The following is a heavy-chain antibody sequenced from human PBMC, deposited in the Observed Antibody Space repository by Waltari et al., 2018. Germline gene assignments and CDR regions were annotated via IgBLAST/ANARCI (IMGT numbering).Heavy chain of an antibody. CDR3: ATPMTTVTTPVL. CDR1: GDSVGRRSHY. D-gene: IGHD4-17*01. CDR2: FCSRGGT. Sequence: QVQLQESGPGLVKPSESLSLTCTVSGDSVGRRSHYWAWIRQPPGKGLEWVGSFCSRGGTFYNPSLKSRATMSIDTSKNQFSLKLTSVTAEDTAVYYCATPMTTVTTPVLWGPGTLVTVSS. V-gene: IGHV4-39*01. J-gene: IGHJ4*02.